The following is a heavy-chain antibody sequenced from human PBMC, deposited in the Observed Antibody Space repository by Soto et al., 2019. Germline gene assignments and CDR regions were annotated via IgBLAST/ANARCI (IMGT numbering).Heavy chain of an antibody. D-gene: IGHD3-22*01. CDR1: GGSISSGGYY. CDR2: SYYSVST. V-gene: IGHV4-31*03. J-gene: IGHJ6*02. CDR3: ASGRDDSSRYCLRYYGRDV. Sequence: SETRSLTCTVSGGSISSGGYYWSWIRHHPGKGLEWIGYSYYSVSTYYNPSLKSRVTISVDTSKSQFSLKLSSVTAADTAVYYCASGRDDSSRYCLRYYGRDVLGQGSTVSASS.